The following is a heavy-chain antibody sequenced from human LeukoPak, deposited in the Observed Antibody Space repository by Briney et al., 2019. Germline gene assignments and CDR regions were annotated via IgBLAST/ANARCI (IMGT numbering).Heavy chain of an antibody. CDR1: GFTVSSNY. J-gene: IGHJ4*02. Sequence: PGGSLRLSCAASGFTVSSNYMSWVRQAPGKGLEWVSVIYSGGSTYYADSVKGRFTISRDNSKNTLYLQMNSLRAEDTAVYYCARVLLLGYSSPTADYWGQGTLVTVSS. CDR3: ARVLLLGYSSPTADY. V-gene: IGHV3-66*01. CDR2: IYSGGST. D-gene: IGHD6-19*01.